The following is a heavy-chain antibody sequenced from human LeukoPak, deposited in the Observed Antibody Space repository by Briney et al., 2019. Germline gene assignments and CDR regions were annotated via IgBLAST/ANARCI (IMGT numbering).Heavy chain of an antibody. V-gene: IGHV4-59*01. CDR3: ARVVGRVIVE. J-gene: IGHJ4*02. CDR2: IYYSGST. CDR1: GGSISSYY. Sequence: PSENLSLTCTVSGGSISSYYWSWIRQPPGKGLEWIGYIYYSGSTNYNPSLKSRVTISVDTSKNQFSLKLSSVTAADTAVYYCARVVGRVIVEWGQGTLVTVSS. D-gene: IGHD2-21*01.